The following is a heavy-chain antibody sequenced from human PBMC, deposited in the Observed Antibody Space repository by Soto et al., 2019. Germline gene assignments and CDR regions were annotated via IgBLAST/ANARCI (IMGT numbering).Heavy chain of an antibody. V-gene: IGHV3-23*01. CDR3: AADVREYYYYYDGKDV. J-gene: IGHJ6*02. CDR1: GFTFSSYA. D-gene: IGHD3-10*02. Sequence: GGSLRLSCAASGFTFSSYAMSWVRQAPGKGLEWVSAISGSGGSTYYADSVKGRFTISRDNSKNTLYLQMNSLRAEDTAVYYCAADVREYYYYYDGKDVWGQGTSVTGSS. CDR2: ISGSGGST.